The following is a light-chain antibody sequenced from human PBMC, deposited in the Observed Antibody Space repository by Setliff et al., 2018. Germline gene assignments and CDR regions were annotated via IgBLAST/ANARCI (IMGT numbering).Light chain of an antibody. V-gene: IGLV2-14*03. J-gene: IGLJ1*01. CDR3: VAYTSSSTYI. CDR2: DVT. CDR1: SSDVGSYDF. Sequence: ALAQPASVSGSPGQSITISCSGTSSDVGSYDFVSWYQQYPGKAPKLIIYDVTNRPSGVSNRFSGSKAGNTASLTISGLRAEDEADYYCVAYTSSSTYIFGSGTKVTVL.